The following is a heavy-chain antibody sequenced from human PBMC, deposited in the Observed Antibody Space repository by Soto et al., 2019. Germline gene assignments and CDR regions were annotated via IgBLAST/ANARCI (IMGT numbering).Heavy chain of an antibody. J-gene: IGHJ6*02. V-gene: IGHV4-34*01. D-gene: IGHD2-15*01. Sequence: SDTLSLTCTVYGGSFSVYYWSWIRQPPGKGLEWIGEINHSGSTNYNPSLKSRVTISVDTSKNQFSLKLSSVTAADTAVYYCARLVVVAAGTLYYYYGMDVWGQGTTVTVSS. CDR2: INHSGST. CDR3: ARLVVVAAGTLYYYYGMDV. CDR1: GGSFSVYY.